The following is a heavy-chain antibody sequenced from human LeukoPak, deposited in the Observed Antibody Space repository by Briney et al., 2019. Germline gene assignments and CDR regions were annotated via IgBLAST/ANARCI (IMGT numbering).Heavy chain of an antibody. D-gene: IGHD6-19*01. CDR2: IRYDGSNK. V-gene: IGHV3-30*02. CDR3: AKAVAGYLDY. Sequence: GGSLRLSCAASGFTFSSYGMHWVRQAPGKGLDWVAFIRYDGSNKYYADSVKGRFTISRDNSKNTLYLQMNSLRAADTAVYYCAKAVAGYLDYWGPGTLVTVSS. CDR1: GFTFSSYG. J-gene: IGHJ4*02.